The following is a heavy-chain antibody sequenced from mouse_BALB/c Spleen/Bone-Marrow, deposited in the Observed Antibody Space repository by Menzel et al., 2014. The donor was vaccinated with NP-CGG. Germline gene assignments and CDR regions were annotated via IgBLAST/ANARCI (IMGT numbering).Heavy chain of an antibody. Sequence: EVQVVESGGGLVQPGGSLKLSCAASGFTFSSYTMSWVRQTPEKRLEWVAYISNGGGSTYYPDTVKGRFTISRDNAKNTLYLQMSSLKSEDTAMHYCARHYYGSSYFDYWAQGTTLTVSS. D-gene: IGHD1-1*01. J-gene: IGHJ2*01. CDR3: ARHYYGSSYFDY. V-gene: IGHV5-12-2*01. CDR2: ISNGGGST. CDR1: GFTFSSYT.